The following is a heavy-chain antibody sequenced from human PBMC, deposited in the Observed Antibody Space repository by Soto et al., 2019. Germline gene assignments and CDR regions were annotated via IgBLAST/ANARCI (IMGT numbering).Heavy chain of an antibody. J-gene: IGHJ6*02. D-gene: IGHD1-7*01. Sequence: GGSLRLSCAASGFTFSSYGMHWVRQAPGKGLEWVAVIWYDGSNKYYADSVKGRFTISRDNSKNTLYLQMNSLRAEDTAVYCGSRDAELELNYYYGRDVWGQGTTVTVSS. CDR2: IWYDGSNK. CDR3: SRDAELELNYYYGRDV. CDR1: GFTFSSYG. V-gene: IGHV3-33*01.